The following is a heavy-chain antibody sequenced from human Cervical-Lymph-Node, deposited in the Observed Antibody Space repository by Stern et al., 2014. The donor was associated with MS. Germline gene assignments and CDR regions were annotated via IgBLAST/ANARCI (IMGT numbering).Heavy chain of an antibody. J-gene: IGHJ4*02. V-gene: IGHV1-8*01. CDR2: MSPNSANT. D-gene: IGHD3-10*01. CDR3: ARTYYYGSGGWVS. CDR1: GYSFTSYD. Sequence: DPLVESGAEVKKPGASVKVSCKASGYSFTSYDINWVRQATGQGLEWMGWMSPNSANTGSAQKYEGRVAMTVSTSISTAYMELSSLRSEDTAVYYCARTYYYGSGGWVSWGQGTLVTVSS.